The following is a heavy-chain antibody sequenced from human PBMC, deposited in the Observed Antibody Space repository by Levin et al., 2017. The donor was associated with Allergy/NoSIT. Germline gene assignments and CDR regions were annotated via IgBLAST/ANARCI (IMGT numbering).Heavy chain of an antibody. CDR3: VRSCNVATGTGGFDF. D-gene: IGHD2-21*02. V-gene: IGHV3-23*01. J-gene: IGHJ3*01. CDR2: FRASDGTS. Sequence: PGGSLRLSCLASGFTFNIYDMSWVRQAPGRVLEWVSSFRASDGTSFYADSVKGRFSISRDNSLHTLSLQMNSLRADDPALYYCVRSCNVATGTGGFDFWGQGTGVTVSS. CDR1: GFTFNIYD.